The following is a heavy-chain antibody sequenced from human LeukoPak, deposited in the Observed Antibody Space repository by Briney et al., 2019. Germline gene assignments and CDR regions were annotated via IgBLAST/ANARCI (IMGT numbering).Heavy chain of an antibody. CDR3: AKWDGDLYYYYYMDV. J-gene: IGHJ6*03. D-gene: IGHD4-17*01. CDR2: ISGSGGST. Sequence: GGSLRLSCAASGSTFTFYAMSWVRQAPGKGLEWVSVISGSGGSTYYADSVKGRFTISRDNSKNTLYLQMDSLRAEDTAVYYCAKWDGDLYYYYYMDVWGKGTTVTVSS. CDR1: GSTFTFYA. V-gene: IGHV3-23*01.